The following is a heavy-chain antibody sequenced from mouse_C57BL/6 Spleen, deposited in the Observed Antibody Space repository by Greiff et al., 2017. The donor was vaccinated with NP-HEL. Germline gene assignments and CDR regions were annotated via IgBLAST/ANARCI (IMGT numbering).Heavy chain of an antibody. CDR3: AREGWGEDDFDY. CDR1: GYTITDYN. D-gene: IGHD3-3*01. J-gene: IGHJ2*01. V-gene: IGHV1-22*01. CDR2: INPNNGGT. Sequence: EVQLQQSGPELVKPGASVKMSCRASGYTITDYNMHWVKQSHGKSLEWIGYINPNNGGTSYNQKFKGKATLTVNKSSSTAYMELRSLTSEDSAVYYCAREGWGEDDFDYWGQGTTLTVSS.